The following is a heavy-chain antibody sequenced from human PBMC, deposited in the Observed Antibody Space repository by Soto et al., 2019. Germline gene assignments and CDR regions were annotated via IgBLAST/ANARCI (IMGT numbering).Heavy chain of an antibody. CDR2: IYSGGST. CDR3: ARAGPQADCTNGVCYTGGYYFDY. Sequence: PGGSLRLSCAASGFTVSSNYMSWVRQAPGKGLEWVSVIYSGGSTYYADSVKGRFTISRDNSKNTLYLQMNSLRAEDTAVYYCARAGPQADCTNGVCYTGGYYFDYWGQGTLVTVSS. D-gene: IGHD2-8*01. CDR1: GFTVSSNY. J-gene: IGHJ4*02. V-gene: IGHV3-53*01.